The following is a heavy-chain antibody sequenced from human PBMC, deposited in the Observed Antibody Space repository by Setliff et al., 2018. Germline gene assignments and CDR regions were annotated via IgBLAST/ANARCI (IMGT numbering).Heavy chain of an antibody. CDR1: GFTFSSYG. CDR2: IWYDGRNK. D-gene: IGHD3-10*01. J-gene: IGHJ6*02. CDR3: EKDMGGITMVRGVIKGTISYYYYGMDV. Sequence: AGGSLRLSCAAPGFTFSSYGMPWVRQAPGKGLEWVAVIWYDGRNKYYADSVKGRFTNPRDNSKNTLDLQMNSLRAKDTAVYYCEKDMGGITMVRGVIKGTISYYYYGMDVWGQGTTVTSP. V-gene: IGHV3-33*06.